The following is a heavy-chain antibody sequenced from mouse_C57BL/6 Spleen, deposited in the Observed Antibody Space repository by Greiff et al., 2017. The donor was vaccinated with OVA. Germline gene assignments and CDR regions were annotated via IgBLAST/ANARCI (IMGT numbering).Heavy chain of an antibody. D-gene: IGHD2-1*01. CDR1: GYTFTDYN. Sequence: VQLQQSGPELVKPGASVKIPCKASGYTFTDYNMDWVKQSHGKSLEWIGDINPNNGGTIYNQKFKGKATLTVDKSSSTAYMELRSLTSEDTAVYYCARLYYGNYGYAMDYWGQGTSVTVSS. J-gene: IGHJ4*01. CDR3: ARLYYGNYGYAMDY. V-gene: IGHV1-18*01. CDR2: INPNNGGT.